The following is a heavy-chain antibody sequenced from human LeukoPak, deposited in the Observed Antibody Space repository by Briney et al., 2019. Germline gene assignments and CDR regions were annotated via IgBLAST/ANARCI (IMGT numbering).Heavy chain of an antibody. V-gene: IGHV1-18*01. Sequence: GASVKVSCKASGYTFTSYGISWVRQAPGQGLEWMGWISAYNGNTNYAQKLQGRVTMTTDTSTSTAYMELRSLRSDDTAVYYCARGFVYDIFTGYYDYYYGMDVWGQGTKVTVSS. CDR2: ISAYNGNT. J-gene: IGHJ6*02. CDR1: GYTFTSYG. D-gene: IGHD3-9*01. CDR3: ARGFVYDIFTGYYDYYYGMDV.